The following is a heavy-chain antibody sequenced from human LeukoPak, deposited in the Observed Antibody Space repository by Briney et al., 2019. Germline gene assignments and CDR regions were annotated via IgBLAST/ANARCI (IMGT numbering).Heavy chain of an antibody. V-gene: IGHV4-59*08. CDR1: GGSISSYY. D-gene: IGHD3-9*01. Sequence: PSETLSLTCTVSGGSISSYYWSWIRQPPGKGLEWIGYIYYSGSTNCTPSLKSRVTISVDTSKNQFSLKLSSVTAADTAVYYCARSPLTNYDILTGYSLWWYFDLWGRGTLVTVSS. J-gene: IGHJ2*01. CDR2: IYYSGST. CDR3: ARSPLTNYDILTGYSLWWYFDL.